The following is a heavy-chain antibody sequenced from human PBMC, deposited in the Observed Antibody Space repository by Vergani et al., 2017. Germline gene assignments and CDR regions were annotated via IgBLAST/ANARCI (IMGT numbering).Heavy chain of an antibody. J-gene: IGHJ4*02. D-gene: IGHD3-16*01. CDR1: GFTFSSYS. Sequence: EVQLVESGGGLVKPGGSLRLSCAASGFTFSSYSMNWVRQAPGKGLEWVSSISSISSYIYYADSVKGRFTISRDNAKNSMYLQMNSLRAEDTAVYYCARDDGGGATIDYWGQGTLVTVSS. CDR3: ARDDGGGATIDY. V-gene: IGHV3-21*01. CDR2: ISSISSYI.